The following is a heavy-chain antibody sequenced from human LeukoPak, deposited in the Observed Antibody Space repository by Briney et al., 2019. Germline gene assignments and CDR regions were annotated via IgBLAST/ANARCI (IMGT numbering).Heavy chain of an antibody. J-gene: IGHJ4*02. Sequence: PGGSLRLSCAASGFTFSGYPIHWVRQAPGKGLEWVAVISYDGSNKYYADSVKGRFTISRDNSKNTLYLQMNSLRAEDTAVYYCARGVATNRYYFDYWGQGTLVTVSS. CDR2: ISYDGSNK. CDR1: GFTFSGYP. CDR3: ARGVATNRYYFDY. D-gene: IGHD5-12*01. V-gene: IGHV3-30-3*01.